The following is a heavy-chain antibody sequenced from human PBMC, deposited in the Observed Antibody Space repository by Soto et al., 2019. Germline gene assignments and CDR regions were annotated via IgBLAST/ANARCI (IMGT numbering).Heavy chain of an antibody. CDR3: ASIRREVYYGSGSSPNYYYYYYMDV. CDR2: IYNSGST. D-gene: IGHD3-10*01. CDR1: GGSISDYH. J-gene: IGHJ6*03. Sequence: TSETLSLTCTVFGGSISDYHWSWVRQPPGKGLEWIGHIYNSGSTNYTPSLNSRVTISIDTSKTQSSLKLSSVTAADTAVYYCASIRREVYYGSGSSPNYYYYYYMDVGGKGTTVTVSS. V-gene: IGHV4-59*12.